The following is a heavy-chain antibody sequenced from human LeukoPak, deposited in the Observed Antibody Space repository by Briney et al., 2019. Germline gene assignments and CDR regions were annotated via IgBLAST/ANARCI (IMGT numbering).Heavy chain of an antibody. D-gene: IGHD5-24*01. V-gene: IGHV3-21*01. CDR2: ISSSSSYI. J-gene: IGHJ3*02. CDR3: ARDVEMATFYAFDI. Sequence: KPGGSLRLSCAASGFTFSSYSMNWVRQAPGKGLEWVSSISSSSSYIYYADSVKGRFTISRDNAKNSLYLQMNSLRAEDTAVYYCARDVEMATFYAFDIWGQGTMVTVSS. CDR1: GFTFSSYS.